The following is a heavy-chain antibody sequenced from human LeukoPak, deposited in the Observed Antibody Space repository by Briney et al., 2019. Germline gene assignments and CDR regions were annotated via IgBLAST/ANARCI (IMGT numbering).Heavy chain of an antibody. V-gene: IGHV4-61*02. CDR1: GGSISSGSYY. Sequence: SETLSLTCTVSGGSISSGSYYWSWIRQPAGKGLEWIGRIYTSGSTNYNPSLKSRVTISVDTSKNQFSLKLSSVTAADTAVYYCARYCSYYYGSASYHYSYGMHVCGQGPPVTVSS. CDR2: IYTSGST. CDR3: ARYCSYYYGSASYHYSYGMHV. D-gene: IGHD3-10*01. J-gene: IGHJ6*02.